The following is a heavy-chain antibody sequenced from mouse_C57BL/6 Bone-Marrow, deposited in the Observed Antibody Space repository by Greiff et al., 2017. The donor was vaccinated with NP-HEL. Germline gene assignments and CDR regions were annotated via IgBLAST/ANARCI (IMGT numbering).Heavy chain of an antibody. CDR2: ISDGGSYT. V-gene: IGHV5-4*01. J-gene: IGHJ4*01. Sequence: VMLVESGGGLVKPGGSLKLSCAASGFTFSSYAMSWVRQTPDKRLEWVATISDGGSYTYYPDNVKGRFTISRDNATNNLYLQMSHLKSEDTAMYYCARDLMDYWGQGTSVTVSS. CDR1: GFTFSSYA. CDR3: ARDLMDY.